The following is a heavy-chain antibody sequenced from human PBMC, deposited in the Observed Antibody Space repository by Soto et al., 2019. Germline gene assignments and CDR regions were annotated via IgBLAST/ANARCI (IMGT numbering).Heavy chain of an antibody. CDR1: GGSFSGYY. Sequence: QVQLQQWGAGLLKPSETLSLTCAVYGGSFSGYYWSWIRQPPGKGLEWIGEINHSGSTNYNPSLKIRITISVDTSKNQFSLKLSSVTAADTAVYYCASPPRRGFHYNWFDPWGQGTLVTVSS. J-gene: IGHJ5*02. CDR2: INHSGST. CDR3: ASPPRRGFHYNWFDP. V-gene: IGHV4-34*01. D-gene: IGHD5-12*01.